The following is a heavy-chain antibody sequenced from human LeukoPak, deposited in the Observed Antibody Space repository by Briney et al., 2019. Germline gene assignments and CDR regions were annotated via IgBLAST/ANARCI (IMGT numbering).Heavy chain of an antibody. V-gene: IGHV3-53*01. D-gene: IGHD2/OR15-2a*01. Sequence: PGGSLRLSCTVSGFTVSSNSMSWVRQAPGKGLEWVSVIYSGGSTYYADSVKGRFTISRDNSKNTLYLQMNSLRAEDTAVYYCARARFKVSDFDYWGQGTLVTVSS. CDR1: GFTVSSNS. J-gene: IGHJ4*02. CDR2: IYSGGST. CDR3: ARARFKVSDFDY.